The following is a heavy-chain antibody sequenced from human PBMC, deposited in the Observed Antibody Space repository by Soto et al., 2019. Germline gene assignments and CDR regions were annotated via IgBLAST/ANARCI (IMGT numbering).Heavy chain of an antibody. CDR2: ISAYNGNT. CDR3: ASKGPGGQQCLGSYYYYGMDV. V-gene: IGHV1-18*01. Sequence: AAVKVSCKASGYTFTSYGISWVRQAPGQGLEWMGWISAYNGNTNYAQKLQGRVTMTTDTSTSTAYMELRSLRSDDTAVYYCASKGPGGQQCLGSYYYYGMDVWGQGTTVTV. CDR1: GYTFTSYG. J-gene: IGHJ6*02. D-gene: IGHD6-19*01.